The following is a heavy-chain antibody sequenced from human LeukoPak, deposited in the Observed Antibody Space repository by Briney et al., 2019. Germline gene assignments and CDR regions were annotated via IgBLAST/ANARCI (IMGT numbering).Heavy chain of an antibody. D-gene: IGHD6-13*01. CDR2: IHYSGNT. CDR1: GGSISDYY. V-gene: IGHV4-59*01. CDR3: ARTSGARAGTLDY. J-gene: IGHJ4*02. Sequence: SETLSLTCTVSGGSISDYYWSWIRQPPGKGLEWIGYIHYSGNTNYNPSLKSRVTISVDSSKNQFSLKLSSVSAADTAVYYCARTSGARAGTLDYWGQGTLVTVSS.